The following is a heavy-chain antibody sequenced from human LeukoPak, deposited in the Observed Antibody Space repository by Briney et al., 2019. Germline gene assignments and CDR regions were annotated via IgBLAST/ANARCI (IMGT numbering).Heavy chain of an antibody. CDR1: GFPFSSFS. J-gene: IGHJ4*02. V-gene: IGHV3-21*01. Sequence: GGSLRLSCAASGFPFSSFSMNWVRQAPGKGLEWVSSISSSSSYIYYADSLKGRFTISRDNAKNSLYLQMNSLRAEDAAVYYCARGDDYSRYYFDYWDQGTLVTVSS. D-gene: IGHD4-11*01. CDR2: ISSSSSYI. CDR3: ARGDDYSRYYFDY.